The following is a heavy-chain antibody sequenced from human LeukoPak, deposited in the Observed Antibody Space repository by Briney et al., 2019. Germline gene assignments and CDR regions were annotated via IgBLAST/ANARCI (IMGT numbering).Heavy chain of an antibody. V-gene: IGHV3-21*01. Sequence: GGSLRLSCAVSGFTVSSYSMSWVRQAPGKGLEWVSSISSSSSYIYNADSVKGRFTISRDNAKNSLFLQMNSLRAEDTAVYYCAHSSGYAYGLDYWGQGTLVTVSS. CDR1: GFTVSSYS. CDR2: ISSSSSYI. D-gene: IGHD5-12*01. J-gene: IGHJ4*02. CDR3: AHSSGYAYGLDY.